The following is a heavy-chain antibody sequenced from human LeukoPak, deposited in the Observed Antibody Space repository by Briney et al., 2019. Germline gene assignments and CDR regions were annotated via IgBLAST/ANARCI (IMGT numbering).Heavy chain of an antibody. Sequence: SETLSLTCTVSGRSITSYYWSCIRQPPGKGLEWIGYIFHSGSTNYNRSLKSRVTISVDSSKNQFSLKLSSVTAADTAVYFCAKDNRDTTSFDYWGQGTLVTVSS. CDR1: GRSITSYY. V-gene: IGHV4-59*01. CDR2: IFHSGST. D-gene: IGHD2/OR15-2a*01. CDR3: AKDNRDTTSFDY. J-gene: IGHJ4*02.